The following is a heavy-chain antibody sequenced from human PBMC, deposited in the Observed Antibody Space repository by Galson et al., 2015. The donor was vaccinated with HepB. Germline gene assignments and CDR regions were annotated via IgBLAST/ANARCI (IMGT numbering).Heavy chain of an antibody. V-gene: IGHV3-23*01. J-gene: IGHJ4*02. CDR1: GFTVSNHA. D-gene: IGHD3-10*01. CDR3: AKARNYGSGSYVFDS. CDR2: ISGSGVNT. Sequence: SLRLSCAVSGFTVSNHAMSWVRQAPGKGLEWVSAISGSGVNTNYADSVKGRFTISRDNSKNTLYLQMNSLRAEDTALYFCAKARNYGSGSYVFDSWGLGTLVTVSS.